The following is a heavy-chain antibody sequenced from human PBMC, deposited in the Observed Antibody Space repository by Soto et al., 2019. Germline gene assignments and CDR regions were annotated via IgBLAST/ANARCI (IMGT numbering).Heavy chain of an antibody. CDR2: IYYSGST. D-gene: IGHD6-19*01. CDR3: VRHSSSGSRNWFDP. CDR1: GGSINSSSYF. Sequence: SETLSLTCSVSGGSINSSSYFWGWVRQPPGKGLEWIGSIYYSGSTYYNPSLRSRVTISVDTSKNQFSLKLSSVTAADTAVFYCVRHSSSGSRNWFDPWGQGTLVTVSS. J-gene: IGHJ5*02. V-gene: IGHV4-39*01.